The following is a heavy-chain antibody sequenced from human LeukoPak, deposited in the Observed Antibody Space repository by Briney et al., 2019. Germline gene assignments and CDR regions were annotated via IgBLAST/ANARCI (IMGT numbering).Heavy chain of an antibody. J-gene: IGHJ4*02. D-gene: IGHD3-3*01. CDR2: ITEDGSEK. V-gene: IGHV3-7*01. CDR1: GFTFGGYW. CDR3: ARSGSDFDY. Sequence: GGSLRLSCEASGFTFGGYWMNWVRQAPGKGLEWVANITEDGSEKNYVASVKGRFTLSRDNAKNSLYLQMNSLRAEDTAVYYCARSGSDFDYWGQGTLVSVSS.